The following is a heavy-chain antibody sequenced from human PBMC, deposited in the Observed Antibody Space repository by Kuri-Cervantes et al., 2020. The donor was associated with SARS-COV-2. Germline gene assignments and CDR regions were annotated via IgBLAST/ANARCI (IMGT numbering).Heavy chain of an antibody. CDR3: ARERGIAAAGTNYFDY. CDR1: GGSISSYY. J-gene: IGHJ4*02. V-gene: IGHV4-4*07. Sequence: SETLSLTCTVSGGSISSYYWSWIRQPAGKGLEWIGRIYTSGSTNYNPSLKSRVTMSVDTSKNRFSLKLSSVTAADTAVYYCARERGIAAAGTNYFDYWGQGTLVTVSS. D-gene: IGHD6-13*01. CDR2: IYTSGST.